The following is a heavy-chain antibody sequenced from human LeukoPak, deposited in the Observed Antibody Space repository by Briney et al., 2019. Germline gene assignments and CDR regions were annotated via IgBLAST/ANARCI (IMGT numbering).Heavy chain of an antibody. D-gene: IGHD6-6*01. J-gene: IGHJ4*02. V-gene: IGHV4-59*11. CDR1: GGSISSHY. CDR2: IYYSGST. CDR3: AREGKNSSSFDY. Sequence: SGTLSLTCTVSGGSISSHYWSWIRQPPGKGLEWIGYIYYSGSTNYNPSLKSRVTISVDTSKNQFSLKLSSVTAADTAVYYWAREGKNSSSFDYWAREPWSPSPQ.